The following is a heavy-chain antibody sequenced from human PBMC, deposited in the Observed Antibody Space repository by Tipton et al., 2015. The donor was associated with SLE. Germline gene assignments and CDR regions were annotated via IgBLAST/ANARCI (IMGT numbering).Heavy chain of an antibody. Sequence: TLSLTCTVSGGSISSYFWTWIRQPPGKGLEWIGFVYYTGDTKYKPSLQSRVTMSIDTSKRQFSLNLRSVTAADTAVNYCARVSFTMTHDYWGQGTLVTVSS. D-gene: IGHD3-22*01. V-gene: IGHV4-59*12. CDR3: ARVSFTMTHDY. CDR1: GGSISSYF. J-gene: IGHJ4*02. CDR2: VYYTGDT.